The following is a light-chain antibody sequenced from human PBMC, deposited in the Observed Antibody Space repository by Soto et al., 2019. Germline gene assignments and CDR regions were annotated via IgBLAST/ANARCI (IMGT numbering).Light chain of an antibody. CDR2: GAS. CDR1: QSVSSNY. V-gene: IGKV3-20*01. Sequence: EIVLTQSPGTLSLSPGERATLSCRASQSVSSNYLAWYPQKPGQAPSLLIYGASSRATGIPDRFSGSGSVTDFTLTISRLEPEDVAVYYCQQYGSSPRTFGQGTKVEIK. J-gene: IGKJ1*01. CDR3: QQYGSSPRT.